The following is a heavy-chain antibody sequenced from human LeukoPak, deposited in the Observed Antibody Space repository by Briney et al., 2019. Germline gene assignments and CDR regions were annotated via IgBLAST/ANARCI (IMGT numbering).Heavy chain of an antibody. CDR3: AKKVVVGATSPYSDFQD. CDR1: GFTFSSHW. CDR2: INSDGSDI. V-gene: IGHV3-74*01. D-gene: IGHD1-26*01. J-gene: IGHJ1*01. Sequence: GGSLRLSCVASGFTFSSHWMHWVRQGPGKGLVWVSRINSDGSDISYADSVKGRFTISRDNAKNTLYLQMNSLRAEDTALYYCAKKVVVGATSPYSDFQDWGQGTLVTVSS.